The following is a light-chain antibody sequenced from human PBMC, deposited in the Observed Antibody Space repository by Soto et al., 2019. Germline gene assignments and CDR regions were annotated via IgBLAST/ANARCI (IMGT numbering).Light chain of an antibody. Sequence: EIVLTQSPAALSLSPGERATLSCRASQSVSSFLAWYKQKPGQAPRLLISDASNRATGIPGRLSGSWSGTDFSLTNSSLEPEDVAVYYCQQRSNWPWTFGQGTKVEIK. CDR1: QSVSSF. V-gene: IGKV3-11*01. CDR3: QQRSNWPWT. CDR2: DAS. J-gene: IGKJ1*01.